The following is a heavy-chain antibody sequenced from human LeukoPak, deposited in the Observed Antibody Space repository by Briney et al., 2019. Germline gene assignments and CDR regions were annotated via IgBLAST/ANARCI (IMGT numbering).Heavy chain of an antibody. J-gene: IGHJ1*01. CDR3: ARGNRLYDSSGYYPQH. D-gene: IGHD3-22*01. V-gene: IGHV4-59*01. Sequence: HSETLSLTCSVSGGSISSYYWSWIRQPPGKGLEWIGCSYHRGSTSYNPSLKSRVAISVDTSKNQFSLKLTSVTAADTAVYYCARGNRLYDSSGYYPQHWGQGTLVTVSS. CDR1: GGSISSYY. CDR2: SYHRGST.